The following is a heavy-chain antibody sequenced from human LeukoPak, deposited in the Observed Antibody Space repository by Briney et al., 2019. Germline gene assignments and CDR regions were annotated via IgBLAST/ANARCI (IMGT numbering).Heavy chain of an antibody. V-gene: IGHV1-46*01. CDR1: GYTFTSYY. CDR2: INPSGGST. D-gene: IGHD6-19*01. J-gene: IGHJ5*02. Sequence: WASVKVSCKASGYTFTSYYMHWVRQAPGQGLEWMGIINPSGGSTSYAQKSQGRVTMTRDTSTSTVYMELSSLRSEDTAVYYCATVAGRGYWFDPWGQGTLVTVSS. CDR3: ATVAGRGYWFDP.